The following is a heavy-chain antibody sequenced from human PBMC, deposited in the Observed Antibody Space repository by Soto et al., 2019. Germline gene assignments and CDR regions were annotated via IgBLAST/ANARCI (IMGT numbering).Heavy chain of an antibody. CDR2: MNPNSGNT. CDR3: ARVATIFGVVFDAFDT. V-gene: IGHV1-8*01. CDR1: GYTFTSYD. Sequence: QVPLVQSGAEVKKPGASVKVSCKASGYTFTSYDINWVRQATGQGLEWMGWMNPNSGNTGYAQKFQGRVTMTRNTSISTAYMELSCVRSEDTAVYYCARVATIFGVVFDAFDTWGQGTMFTVSS. D-gene: IGHD3-3*01. J-gene: IGHJ3*02.